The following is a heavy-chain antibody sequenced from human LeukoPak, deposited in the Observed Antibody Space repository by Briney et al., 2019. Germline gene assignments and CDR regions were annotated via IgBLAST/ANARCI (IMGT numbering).Heavy chain of an antibody. CDR1: GGSISSGSYY. CDR3: VRDDYRGDFDY. J-gene: IGHJ4*02. CDR2: IYTSGST. Sequence: SETLSLTCTVSGGSISSGSYYWSWIRQPAGKGLEWIGRIYTSGSTNYNPSLKSRVTISVDTSKNQFSLKLSSVTAADTAVYYCVRDDYRGDFDYWGQGTLVTVSS. D-gene: IGHD4-11*01. V-gene: IGHV4-61*02.